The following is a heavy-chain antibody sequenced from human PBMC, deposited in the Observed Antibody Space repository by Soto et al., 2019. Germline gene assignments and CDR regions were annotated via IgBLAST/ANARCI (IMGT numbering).Heavy chain of an antibody. CDR2: ISYDGSNK. D-gene: IGHD6-6*01. CDR1: GFSVSLNY. V-gene: IGHV3-30-3*01. J-gene: IGHJ4*02. CDR3: ARDGSSDLYPFDY. Sequence: GGSLRLSCAPSGFSVSLNYMSWVRQAPGEGLEWVAVISYDGSNKYYADSVKGRFTISRDNSKNTLYLQMNSLRAEDTAVYYCARDGSSDLYPFDYWGQGTLVT.